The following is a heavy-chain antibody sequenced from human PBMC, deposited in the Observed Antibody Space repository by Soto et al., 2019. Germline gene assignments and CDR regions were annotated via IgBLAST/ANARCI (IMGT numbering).Heavy chain of an antibody. CDR1: GFTFSYG. D-gene: IGHD2-15*01. CDR3: AKLVIGYCSGNTCDDY. Sequence: VQLLESGGGLIQPGGSLRLYCAASGFTFSYGIHWLRQAPGTGLEWVAYISYDSSNKFYGDSVKGRFTISRDNSKNTQFLQMNSLRAEDTAVYYCAKLVIGYCSGNTCDDYWGQGTLVAVSS. CDR2: ISYDSSNK. J-gene: IGHJ4*02. V-gene: IGHV3-30*18.